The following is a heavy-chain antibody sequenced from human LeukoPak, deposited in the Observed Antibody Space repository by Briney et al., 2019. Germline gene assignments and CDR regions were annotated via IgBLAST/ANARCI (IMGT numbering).Heavy chain of an antibody. Sequence: GGSLRLSCAASGFTFSRDWMSWVRQAPGKGLEWVSVIYSGGSTYYADSVKGRFTISRDNSKNTLYLQMNSLRAEDTAVYYCARDYGDSSYYYYYGMDVWGQGTTVTVSS. V-gene: IGHV3-66*01. CDR1: GFTFSRDW. CDR2: IYSGGST. D-gene: IGHD4-17*01. J-gene: IGHJ6*02. CDR3: ARDYGDSSYYYYYGMDV.